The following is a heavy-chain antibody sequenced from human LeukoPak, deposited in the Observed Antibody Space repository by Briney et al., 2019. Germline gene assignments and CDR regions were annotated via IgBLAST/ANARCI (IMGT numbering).Heavy chain of an antibody. Sequence: SETLSLTCTVSGGSISTYYWNLIRQPPGKGLEWIGYIYYSGSTYYNPSLKSRVTISVDTSKNQFSLRLSSVTAADTAVYYCAADYTGHYHVEFDYWGQGTLVTVSS. D-gene: IGHD2-2*02. CDR1: GGSISTYY. V-gene: IGHV4-59*12. J-gene: IGHJ4*02. CDR2: IYYSGST. CDR3: AADYTGHYHVEFDY.